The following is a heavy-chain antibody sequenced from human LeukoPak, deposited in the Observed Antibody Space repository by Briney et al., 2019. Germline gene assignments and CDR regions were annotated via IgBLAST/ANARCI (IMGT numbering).Heavy chain of an antibody. CDR1: GFTFGDYW. CDR2: VSGSAGTT. Sequence: GGSLRLSCEASGFTFGDYWMHWVRQAPGKGLEWVSTVSGSAGTTYYAESVMGRFTISRDNSKNTLYLQMNSLRAEDTAVYYCAKGDTSGDYFTPDYWGQGTLATVSS. V-gene: IGHV3-23*01. D-gene: IGHD3-22*01. J-gene: IGHJ4*02. CDR3: AKGDTSGDYFTPDY.